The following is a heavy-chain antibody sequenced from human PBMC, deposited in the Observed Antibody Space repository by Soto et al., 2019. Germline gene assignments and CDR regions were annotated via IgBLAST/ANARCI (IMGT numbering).Heavy chain of an antibody. CDR1: GDSVSSNSAA. J-gene: IGHJ6*02. CDR2: TYYRSKWYN. CDR3: ARGGYYYDSSGYYEYYYYYGMDV. D-gene: IGHD3-22*01. Sequence: SQTRSLTCXISGDSVSSNSAAWNWIRQSPSRGLEWLGRTYYRSKWYNDYAVSVKSRITINPDTSKNQFSLQLNSVTPEDTAVYYCARGGYYYDSSGYYEYYYYYGMDVWGQGTTVTVSS. V-gene: IGHV6-1*01.